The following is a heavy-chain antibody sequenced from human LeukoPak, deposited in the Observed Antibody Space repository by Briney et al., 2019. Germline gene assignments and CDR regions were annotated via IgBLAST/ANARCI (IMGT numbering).Heavy chain of an antibody. J-gene: IGHJ4*02. CDR1: GGSISSSNW. CDR3: ASSPEGGSEPFDY. CDR2: IYHSGST. D-gene: IGHD1-14*01. Sequence: SGTLSLTCAVSGGSISSSNWWSWVRQPPGKGLEWIGAIYHSGSTNYNPSLKSRVTISVDKSKNQFSLKLSSVTAADTAVYYCASSPEGGSEPFDYWGQGTLVTVSS. V-gene: IGHV4-4*02.